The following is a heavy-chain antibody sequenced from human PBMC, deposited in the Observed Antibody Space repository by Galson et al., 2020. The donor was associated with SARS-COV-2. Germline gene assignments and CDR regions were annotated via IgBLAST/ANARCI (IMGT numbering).Heavy chain of an antibody. V-gene: IGHV3-7*01. Sequence: GGSLRLSCAASGFTFSSRWMSWVRQAPGKGLEWVAIIRHDGSEIYYVDSVKGRFTISRDNAKNLLYLRMNSLRAEDTAVYYCAREIIDFWAPGTMVTVSS. CDR1: GFTFSSRW. J-gene: IGHJ3*01. CDR2: IRHDGSEI. CDR3: AREIIDF.